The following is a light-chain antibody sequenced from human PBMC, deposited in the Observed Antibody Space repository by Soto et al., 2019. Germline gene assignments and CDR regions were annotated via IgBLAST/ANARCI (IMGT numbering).Light chain of an antibody. V-gene: IGKV3-20*01. J-gene: IGKJ4*01. Sequence: TVLTQSPGTLSLSPGERATPSCRTSQSVRSSHLAWYQQKSGQAPRLLIYGASSRATGIPDRFSGSGSGTDFTLTISRLEPEDFAVYHCQQYSTSPLTFGGGTKVDIK. CDR3: QQYSTSPLT. CDR1: QSVRSSH. CDR2: GAS.